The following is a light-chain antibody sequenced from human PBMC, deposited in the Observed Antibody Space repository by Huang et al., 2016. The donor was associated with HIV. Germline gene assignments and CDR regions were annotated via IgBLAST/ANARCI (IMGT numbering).Light chain of an antibody. CDR2: DTS. CDR1: QDINNY. CDR3: QQYDNLMYT. V-gene: IGKV1-33*01. Sequence: DIPMTQSPSSLSASVGDIVHITCQANQDINNYLNWYQQKTGKAPKLLIYDTSNLEAGVPSRFSGSRSGTDFIFTINSLEPEDIATYYCQQYDNLMYTFGQGTKLEIK. J-gene: IGKJ2*01.